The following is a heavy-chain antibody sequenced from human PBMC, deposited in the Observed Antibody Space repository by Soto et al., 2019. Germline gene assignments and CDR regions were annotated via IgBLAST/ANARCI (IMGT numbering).Heavy chain of an antibody. CDR2: IFYDGSEQ. J-gene: IGHJ4*02. Sequence: QVQLVESGGGVVKPGRSLRLACEASGFTFSVYGMHWVRQAPGKGLAWVALIFYDGSEQSYADSVKGRFTISRDNSKNTLYLHRNSLRAEDTAVYYCARWLHHRFDNWGQGSLVTVSS. D-gene: IGHD5-18*01. V-gene: IGHV3-33*01. CDR1: GFTFSVYG. CDR3: ARWLHHRFDN.